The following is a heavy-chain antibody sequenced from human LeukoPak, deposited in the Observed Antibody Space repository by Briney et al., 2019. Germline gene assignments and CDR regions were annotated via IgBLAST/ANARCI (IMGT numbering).Heavy chain of an antibody. J-gene: IGHJ6*04. Sequence: ASVKVSCKASGYTFTSYGISWVRQAPGQGLEWMGWISAYNGNTNYAQKLQGRVTMTTDTSTSTAYMELRSLRSDDTAMYYCARDLWYNWNDGPGRDYGMDVWGKGTTVTVSS. D-gene: IGHD1-20*01. V-gene: IGHV1-18*04. CDR2: ISAYNGNT. CDR1: GYTFTSYG. CDR3: ARDLWYNWNDGPGRDYGMDV.